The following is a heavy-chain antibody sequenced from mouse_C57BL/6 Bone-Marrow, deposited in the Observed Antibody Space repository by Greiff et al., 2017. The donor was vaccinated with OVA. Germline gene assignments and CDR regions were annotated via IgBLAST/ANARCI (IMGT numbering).Heavy chain of an antibody. CDR3: AIITTVVPWV. J-gene: IGHJ1*03. CDR2: IYPRSGNT. D-gene: IGHD1-1*01. CDR1: GYTFTSYG. Sequence: VKLQQPGTELVKPGASVKLSCKASGYTFTSYGISWVKQRTGQGLEWIGEIYPRSGNTYYNEKFKGKATLTADKSSSAAYMELRSLTSADSAVYFCAIITTVVPWVWGTGTTVTVSS. V-gene: IGHV1-81*01.